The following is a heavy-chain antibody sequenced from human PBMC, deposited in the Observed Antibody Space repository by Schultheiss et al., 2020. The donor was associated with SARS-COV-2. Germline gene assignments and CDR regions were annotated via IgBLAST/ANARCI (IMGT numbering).Heavy chain of an antibody. V-gene: IGHV4-31*03. Sequence: SETLSLTCTVSGGSVSSGSYYWSWIRQPPGKGLEWIGYIYYSGSTYYNPSLKSRVTISVDTSKNQFSLKLSSVTAADTAVYYCARGAVEMATILDYWGQGTLVTVSS. CDR2: IYYSGST. CDR3: ARGAVEMATILDY. D-gene: IGHD5-24*01. CDR1: GGSVSSGSYY. J-gene: IGHJ4*02.